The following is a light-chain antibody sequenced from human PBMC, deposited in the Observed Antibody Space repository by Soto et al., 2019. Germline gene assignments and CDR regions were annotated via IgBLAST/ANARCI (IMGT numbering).Light chain of an antibody. CDR2: GAS. CDR3: QQYDSSPL. J-gene: IGKJ3*01. V-gene: IGKV3-20*01. Sequence: EIVLTQSPGTLSLSPGARATLSCRASQSVSSSYSAWYQQTPGQAPRLLIYGASSSATGIPDRSSGSGSGTDFILTISILEPEDFAVYYCQQYDSSPLFGPGTKVDIK. CDR1: QSVSSSY.